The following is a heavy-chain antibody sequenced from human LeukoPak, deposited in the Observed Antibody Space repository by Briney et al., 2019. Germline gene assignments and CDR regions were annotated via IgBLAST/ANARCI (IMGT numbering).Heavy chain of an antibody. D-gene: IGHD3-22*01. J-gene: IGHJ4*02. CDR2: INPTDGST. CDR1: GYTFTSYG. CDR3: ARDSNPYRLTMIVVSPYYFDY. V-gene: IGHV1-46*01. Sequence: GASVKVSCKASGYTFTSYGISWVRQAPGQGLEWMGMINPTDGSTSYAQKFQGRVTMTRDTSTSTVYMELSSLRSEDTAVYYCARDSNPYRLTMIVVSPYYFDYWGQGTLVTVSS.